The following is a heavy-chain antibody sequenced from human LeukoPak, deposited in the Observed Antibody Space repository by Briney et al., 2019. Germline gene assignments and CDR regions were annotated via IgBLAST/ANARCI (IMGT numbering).Heavy chain of an antibody. CDR3: ARADGVKNAHDAFDI. V-gene: IGHV1-69*04. D-gene: IGHD3-3*01. J-gene: IGHJ3*02. Sequence: SVKVSCKASGGTFSSYAISWVRQAPGQGLEWMGRIIPILGMANYAQKFQGRVTITADKSTSTAYMELSSLRSEDTAVYYCARADGVKNAHDAFDIWGQGTVVTVSS. CDR2: IIPILGMA. CDR1: GGTFSSYA.